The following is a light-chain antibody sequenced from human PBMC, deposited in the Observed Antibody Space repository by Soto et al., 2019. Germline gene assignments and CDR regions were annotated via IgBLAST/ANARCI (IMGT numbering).Light chain of an antibody. J-gene: IGKJ1*01. V-gene: IGKV1-5*03. CDR2: KAS. Sequence: DIQMTQSPSTLSGSVGDRVTITCRASQTISSWLAWYQQKPGKAPKLLIYKASTLKSGVPSRFSGSGSGTEFTLTISRLQPDDFATYYCQHYNSYSEAVGQVTKVDIX. CDR1: QTISSW. CDR3: QHYNSYSEA.